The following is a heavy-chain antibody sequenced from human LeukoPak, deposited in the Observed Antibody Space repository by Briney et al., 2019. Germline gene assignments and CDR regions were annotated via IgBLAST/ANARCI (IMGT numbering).Heavy chain of an antibody. Sequence: ASVKVSCKASGGTFSSYAISWVRQAPGQGLEWMGGIIPIFGTANYAQKFQGSVTITADESTSTAYMELSSLRSEDTAVYYCARAGCSGGSCYEWFDPWGQGTLVTVSS. V-gene: IGHV1-69*13. CDR1: GGTFSSYA. CDR2: IIPIFGTA. CDR3: ARAGCSGGSCYEWFDP. J-gene: IGHJ5*02. D-gene: IGHD2-15*01.